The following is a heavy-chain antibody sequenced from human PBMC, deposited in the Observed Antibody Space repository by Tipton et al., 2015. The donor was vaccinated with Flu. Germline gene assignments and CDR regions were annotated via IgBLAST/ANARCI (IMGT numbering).Heavy chain of an antibody. Sequence: QVQLVQSGGGVVQPGRSLRLSCAASGFTFSNYGMHWLRQAAGKGLEWVSFISYDGRNKYYADSMRGRFTISRDNSKNTLYLQMHSLQTEDTAVYYCAREGGVVVSDIDAFDIWGQGTMVTLPS. D-gene: IGHD2-21*01. J-gene: IGHJ3*02. CDR3: AREGGVVVSDIDAFDI. CDR1: GFTFSNYG. CDR2: ISYDGRNK. V-gene: IGHV3-30*19.